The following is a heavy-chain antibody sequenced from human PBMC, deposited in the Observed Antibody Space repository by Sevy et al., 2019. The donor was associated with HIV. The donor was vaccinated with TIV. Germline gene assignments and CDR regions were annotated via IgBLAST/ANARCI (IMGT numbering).Heavy chain of an antibody. D-gene: IGHD2-8*01. V-gene: IGHV3-48*02. Sequence: GSLRLSCSASGFTFSSYSMNWVRQAPGKGLEWVSYLSSSSSTIYYADSVKGRFTISRDNAKNSLYLQMNSLRDEDTAVYYCARDACTNGVCYNVAFDIWGQGTMVTVSS. CDR3: ARDACTNGVCYNVAFDI. CDR1: GFTFSSYS. J-gene: IGHJ3*02. CDR2: LSSSSSTI.